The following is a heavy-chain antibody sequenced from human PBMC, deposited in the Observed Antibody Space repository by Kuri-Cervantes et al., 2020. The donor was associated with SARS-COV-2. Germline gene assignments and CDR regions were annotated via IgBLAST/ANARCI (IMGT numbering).Heavy chain of an antibody. CDR1: GGSISSYY. CDR2: IYYSGST. CDR3: ARGVIVGELSLFGKN. V-gene: IGHV4-59*12. Sequence: GSLRLSCTVSGGSISSYYWSWIRQPPGKGLEWIGYIYYSGSTNYNPSLKSRVTMSVDTSKNQFSLKLSSVTAADTAVYYCARGVIVGELSLFGKNWGQGTLVTVSS. D-gene: IGHD3-16*02. J-gene: IGHJ4*02.